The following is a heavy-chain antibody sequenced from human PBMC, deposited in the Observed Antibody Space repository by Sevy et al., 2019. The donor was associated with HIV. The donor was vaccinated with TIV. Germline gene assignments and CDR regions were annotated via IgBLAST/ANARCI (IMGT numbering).Heavy chain of an antibody. D-gene: IGHD3-10*01. CDR2: IIPIFGTA. V-gene: IGHV1-69*13. CDR3: ARVPTTMVRGVRPYYYYGMDV. J-gene: IGHJ6*02. CDR1: GGTFSSYA. Sequence: ASVKVSCKASGGTFSSYAISWVRQAPGQGLEWMGGIIPIFGTANYAQKFQGRVTITADESTSTAYMELSSLRSEDTAVYYCARVPTTMVRGVRPYYYYGMDVWCQGTTVTVSS.